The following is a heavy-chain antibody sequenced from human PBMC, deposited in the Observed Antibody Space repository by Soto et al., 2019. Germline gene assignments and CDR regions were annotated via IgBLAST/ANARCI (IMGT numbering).Heavy chain of an antibody. J-gene: IGHJ6*02. CDR2: IIPIFGTA. Sequence: QVQLVQSGAEVKKPGSSVKVSCKASGGTFSSYAISWVRQAPGQGLEWMGGIIPIFGTANYAQKFQGRVTITADECTSKAYMELSSVRSEDTAVYYCARVSYGFLSGYYYYGMDVWGQGTTVTVSS. V-gene: IGHV1-69*12. CDR1: GGTFSSYA. D-gene: IGHD3-3*01. CDR3: ARVSYGFLSGYYYYGMDV.